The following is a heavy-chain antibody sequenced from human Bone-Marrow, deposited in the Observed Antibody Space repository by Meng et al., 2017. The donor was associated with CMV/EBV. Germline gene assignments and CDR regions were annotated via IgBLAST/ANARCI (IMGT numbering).Heavy chain of an antibody. V-gene: IGHV1-69*05. CDR2: IIPIFGTA. Sequence: SVKVSCKASGGTFSSYAISWVRQAPGQGLEWMGGIIPIFGTANYAQKFQGRVTITTDESTSTAYMELSSLRSEDTAVYYCAASGRGDIVVVPAATQYYYYYGMDVWGQGNTVTVSS. CDR1: GGTFSSYA. CDR3: AASGRGDIVVVPAATQYYYYYGMDV. J-gene: IGHJ6*02. D-gene: IGHD2-2*01.